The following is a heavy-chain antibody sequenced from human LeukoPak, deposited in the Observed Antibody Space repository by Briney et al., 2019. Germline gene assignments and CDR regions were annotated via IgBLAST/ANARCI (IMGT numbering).Heavy chain of an antibody. CDR1: GFTFNNYA. Sequence: GGSLRLSCEASGFTFNNYAMHWVRQAPGEGLVWVSRIRSDGSDTRYAESVKGRFTISRDNAKNTLYLQMNSLRAEDTAVYYCARDWFHAIDYWGQGTLVTVSS. D-gene: IGHD2/OR15-2a*01. J-gene: IGHJ4*02. V-gene: IGHV3-74*01. CDR2: IRSDGSDT. CDR3: ARDWFHAIDY.